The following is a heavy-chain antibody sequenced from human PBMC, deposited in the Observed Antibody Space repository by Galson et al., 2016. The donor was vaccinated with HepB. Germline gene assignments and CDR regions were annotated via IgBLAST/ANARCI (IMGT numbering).Heavy chain of an antibody. CDR3: AKGTTGYYYYGMDV. V-gene: IGHV3-23*01. CDR2: ISRSGGVT. J-gene: IGHJ6*02. CDR1: GFTFSSYA. D-gene: IGHD4-11*01. Sequence: SLRLSCAASGFTFSSYAMHWVRQAPGKGLEWVSSISRSGGVTYYTDSVKGRFTISRDNSKNTMHLQMNSLRAEDTAVCYCAKGTTGYYYYGMDVWGQGATVTVSS.